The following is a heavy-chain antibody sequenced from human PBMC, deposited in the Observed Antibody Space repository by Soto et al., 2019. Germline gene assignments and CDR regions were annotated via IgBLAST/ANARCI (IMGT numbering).Heavy chain of an antibody. CDR3: AADHSGSYVAVY. J-gene: IGHJ4*02. D-gene: IGHD1-26*01. Sequence: QMQLVQSGPEVKKPGTSVKVSCKASGFIFTSSAVQWVRQARGQPLEWIGWIVVGSGKTYHAQKFQERVTITRDMSTSTAYMELSSLRSEDTAVYYCAADHSGSYVAVYWGQGTLVTVSS. V-gene: IGHV1-58*01. CDR1: GFIFTSSA. CDR2: IVVGSGKT.